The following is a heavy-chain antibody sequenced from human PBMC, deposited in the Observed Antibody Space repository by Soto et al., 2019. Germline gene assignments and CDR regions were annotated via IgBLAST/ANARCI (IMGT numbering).Heavy chain of an antibody. J-gene: IGHJ3*02. V-gene: IGHV1-69*13. CDR2: IIPIFGTA. CDR3: ARAMVRGVGGAFDI. CDR1: GGTFSSYA. D-gene: IGHD3-10*01. Sequence: ASVKVSCKASGGTFSSYAISWVRQAPGQGLEWMGGIIPIFGTANYAQKFQGRVTITADESTSTAYMELSSLRSEDTAVYYCARAMVRGVGGAFDIWGQGTMGTVSS.